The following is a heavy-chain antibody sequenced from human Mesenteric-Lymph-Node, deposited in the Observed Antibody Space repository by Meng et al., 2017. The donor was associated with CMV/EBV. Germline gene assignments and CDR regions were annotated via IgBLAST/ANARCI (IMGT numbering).Heavy chain of an antibody. CDR3: ARDQYSGSYYYYYGMDV. J-gene: IGHJ6*02. V-gene: IGHV3-23*01. CDR2: ISGSGGST. CDR1: GFTFSSYA. Sequence: GESLKISCAASGFTFSSYAMSWVRQAPGKGLEWVSAISGSGGSTYYADSVKGRFTISRDNSKNTLYLQMNSLRAEDTAVYYCARDQYSGSYYYYYGMDVWGQGTTVTVSS. D-gene: IGHD1-26*01.